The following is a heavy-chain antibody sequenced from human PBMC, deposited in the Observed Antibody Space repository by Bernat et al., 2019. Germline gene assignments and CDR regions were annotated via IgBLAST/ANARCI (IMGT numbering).Heavy chain of an antibody. D-gene: IGHD3-3*01. CDR3: ARQGRRITIFGVPSSNYYFDY. CDR2: IYYSGST. Sequence: QVQLQESGPGLVKPSQTLSLTCTVSGGSISSGGYYWSWIRQHPGKGLEWIGYIYYSGSTYYNPSLKSRVTISVDTSKNQFSLKLSSVTAADTAVYYCARQGRRITIFGVPSSNYYFDYWGQGTLVTVSS. V-gene: IGHV4-31*03. CDR1: GGSISSGGYY. J-gene: IGHJ4*02.